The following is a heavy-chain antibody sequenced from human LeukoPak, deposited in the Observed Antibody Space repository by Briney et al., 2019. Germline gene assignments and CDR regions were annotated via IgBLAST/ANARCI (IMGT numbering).Heavy chain of an antibody. D-gene: IGHD2-15*01. V-gene: IGHV3-30*02. J-gene: IGHJ4*02. CDR1: GFTFSNYD. Sequence: GGSLRLSCAASGFTFSNYDMHWVRQAPGKGLEWLAFIRYDGSNKYYADSVKGRFTISRDNSKNTLYLQMNSLRAEDTAVYYCAKDLARIGLFDYWGQGTLVTVSS. CDR2: IRYDGSNK. CDR3: AKDLARIGLFDY.